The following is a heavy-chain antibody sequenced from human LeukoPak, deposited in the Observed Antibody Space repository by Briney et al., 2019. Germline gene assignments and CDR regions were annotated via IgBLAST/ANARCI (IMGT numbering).Heavy chain of an antibody. D-gene: IGHD1-14*01. V-gene: IGHV3-53*01. J-gene: IGHJ3*02. CDR2: IYSGGST. Sequence: TGGSLRLSCAASGFTVSSNYMSWVRQAPGKGLEWVSVIYSGGSTYYADSVKGRLTISRDNSKNTLYLQMNSLRAEDTAVYYCARDVLAAGATGTFDIWGQGTMVTVSS. CDR1: GFTVSSNY. CDR3: ARDVLAAGATGTFDI.